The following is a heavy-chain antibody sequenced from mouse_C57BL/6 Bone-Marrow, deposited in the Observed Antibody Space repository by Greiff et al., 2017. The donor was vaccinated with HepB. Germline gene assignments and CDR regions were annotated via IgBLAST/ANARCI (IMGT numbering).Heavy chain of an antibody. V-gene: IGHV2-2*01. CDR3: ARGSGYGNYDAMDY. CDR1: GFSLTSYG. Sequence: VQLQESGPGLVQPSQSLSITCTVSGFSLTSYGVHWVRQSPGKGLEWLGVIWSGGSTDYNAAFISRLSISKDNSKSHVFFKMNSLQADDTAIYYCARGSGYGNYDAMDYWGQGTSVTVSS. J-gene: IGHJ4*01. CDR2: IWSGGST. D-gene: IGHD2-10*02.